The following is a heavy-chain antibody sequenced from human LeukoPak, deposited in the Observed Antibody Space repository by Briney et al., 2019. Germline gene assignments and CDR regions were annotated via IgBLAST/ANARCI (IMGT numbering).Heavy chain of an antibody. V-gene: IGHV4-39*02. CDR3: ARDLESGSYPDY. CDR1: GVSISSSNSY. D-gene: IGHD1-26*01. J-gene: IGHJ4*02. CDR2: IYYSGNT. Sequence: SETLSLTCTVSGVSISSSNSYWGWLRQPPGTGLEWIGSIYYSGNTYYNASLKSQVSISIDTSKNQFSLRLTSVTAADTAVYYCARDLESGSYPDYWGQGTLVTVPS.